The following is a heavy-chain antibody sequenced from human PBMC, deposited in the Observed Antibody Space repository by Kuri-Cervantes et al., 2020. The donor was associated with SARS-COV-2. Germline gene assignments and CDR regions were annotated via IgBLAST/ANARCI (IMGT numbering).Heavy chain of an antibody. J-gene: IGHJ4*02. Sequence: ESLKISFAASGFTFDDYGMSWVRQAPGKGLEWVSGINWNGVRTGYTDSVKGRFTISRDNAKNSLYLQMNSLRAEDTAFYYCARAGTSGSYLGYWGQGTLVTVSS. CDR1: GFTFDDYG. D-gene: IGHD1-26*01. V-gene: IGHV3-20*03. CDR2: INWNGVRT. CDR3: ARAGTSGSYLGY.